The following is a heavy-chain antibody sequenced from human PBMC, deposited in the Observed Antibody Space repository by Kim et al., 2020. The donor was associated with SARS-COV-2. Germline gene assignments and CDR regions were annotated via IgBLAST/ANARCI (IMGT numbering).Heavy chain of an antibody. Sequence: SETLSLTCTVSGGSISSSSYYWGWIRQPPGKGLEWIGSIYYSGSTYYNPSLKSRVTISVDTSKNQFSLKLSSVTAADTAVYYCARPLLTTVVTPGYWGQGTLVTVSS. CDR3: ARPLLTTVVTPGY. V-gene: IGHV4-39*01. J-gene: IGHJ4*02. D-gene: IGHD4-17*01. CDR2: IYYSGST. CDR1: GGSISSSSYY.